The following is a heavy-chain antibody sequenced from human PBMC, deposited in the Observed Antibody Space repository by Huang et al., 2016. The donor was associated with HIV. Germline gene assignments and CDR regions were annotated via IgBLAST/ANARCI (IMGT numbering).Heavy chain of an antibody. CDR1: GYTFTDYF. J-gene: IGHJ4*02. CDR3: ARTPYSGSHPDY. CDR2: LNPLSGVT. Sequence: QVQLVQSGAEVKKPGASVKVSCRTSGYTFTDYFVHWVRQAPGQGLQWMGSLNPLSGVTNYAQKFQGRVTMNRDTSIRTVYMELNRLRSDDTALYYCARTPYSGSHPDYWGQGTLVTVSS. V-gene: IGHV1-2*02. D-gene: IGHD2-15*01.